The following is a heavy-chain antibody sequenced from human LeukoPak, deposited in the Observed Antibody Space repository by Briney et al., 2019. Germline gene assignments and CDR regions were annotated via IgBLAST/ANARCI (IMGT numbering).Heavy chain of an antibody. V-gene: IGHV3-30*18. CDR1: GFTFNNYG. Sequence: GRSLRLSCVASGFTFNNYGMHWVRQAPGKGLEWVAVISYDGSNEYYGDSVKGRFTISRENSENTLYLQMNGLGAEDTAVYYCAKDMDCSSINCHSTNYFDYWGQGTPVTVSS. J-gene: IGHJ4*02. CDR2: ISYDGSNE. D-gene: IGHD2-2*01. CDR3: AKDMDCSSINCHSTNYFDY.